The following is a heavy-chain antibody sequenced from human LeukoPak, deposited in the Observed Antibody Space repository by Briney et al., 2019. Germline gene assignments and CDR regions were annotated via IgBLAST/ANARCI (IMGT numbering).Heavy chain of an antibody. CDR3: AKGTCSSTSCSPGVY. CDR2: ISWNSGSI. J-gene: IGHJ4*02. Sequence: PGRSLRLSCAASGFTFDDYAMHWARQAPGKGLEWVSGISWNSGSIGYADSVKGRFTISRDNAKNSLYLQMNSLRAEDTALYYCAKGTCSSTSCSPGVYWGQGTLVTVSS. V-gene: IGHV3-9*01. D-gene: IGHD2-2*01. CDR1: GFTFDDYA.